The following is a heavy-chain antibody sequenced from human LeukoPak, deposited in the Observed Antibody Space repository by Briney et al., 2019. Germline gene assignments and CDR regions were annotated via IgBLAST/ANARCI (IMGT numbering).Heavy chain of an antibody. J-gene: IGHJ4*02. CDR2: ISSSSSYI. V-gene: IGHV3-21*01. CDR1: GFTFSSYS. D-gene: IGHD6-6*01. CDR3: ASGPQTSIAARGTFDY. Sequence: RGSLRLSCAASGFTFSSYSMNWVRQAPGKGLEWVSSISSSSSYIYYADSVKGRFTISRDNAKNSLYLQMNSLRAEDTAVYYCASGPQTSIAARGTFDYWGQGTLVTVSS.